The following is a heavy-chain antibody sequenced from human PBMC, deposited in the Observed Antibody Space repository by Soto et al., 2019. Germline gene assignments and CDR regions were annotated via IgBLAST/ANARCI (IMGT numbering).Heavy chain of an antibody. D-gene: IGHD3-16*01. V-gene: IGHV1-24*01. CDR3: ATTRTTYVYDFDS. Sequence: ASVKVSCKVAGHSLTDLSMHWVRQGPGRGLEWLGGFDPEEGEIIYAQNFQGRIRLTENTSTDTAFMELNSLKSEDTAIYYCATTRTTYVYDFDSWGQGTLVTVSS. J-gene: IGHJ4*02. CDR1: GHSLTDLS. CDR2: FDPEEGEI.